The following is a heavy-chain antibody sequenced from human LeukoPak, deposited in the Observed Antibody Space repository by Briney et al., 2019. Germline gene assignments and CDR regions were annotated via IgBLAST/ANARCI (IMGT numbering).Heavy chain of an antibody. CDR2: IFYSGST. CDR3: ARYNSGWSYFDY. Sequence: SETLSLTCAVDGGSFSGYYWSWIRQPPGKGLDWIGYIFYSGSTNYNPSPKSRVTMSVDTSKSQFSLKLSSVTAADTAIYYCARYNSGWSYFDYWGRGTLVTVSS. D-gene: IGHD6-19*01. V-gene: IGHV4-59*01. CDR1: GGSFSGYY. J-gene: IGHJ4*02.